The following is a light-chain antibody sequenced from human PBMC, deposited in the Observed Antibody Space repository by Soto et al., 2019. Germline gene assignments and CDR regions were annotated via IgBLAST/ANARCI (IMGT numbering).Light chain of an antibody. J-gene: IGKJ4*01. CDR3: QPFSSYPLT. CDR2: DAS. V-gene: IGKV3-20*01. CDR1: QSVATN. Sequence: ENVLTQSPGPLSLSPGARVPLSCRARQSVATNLAWYPQQPGQAPRLLIYDASSRATGIPDRFSGGGFGTDVTLTISRLEPEDFAVYYCQPFSSYPLTFGGGTKVDIK.